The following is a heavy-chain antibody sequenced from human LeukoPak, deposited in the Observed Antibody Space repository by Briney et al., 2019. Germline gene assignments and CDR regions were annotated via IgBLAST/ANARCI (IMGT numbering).Heavy chain of an antibody. J-gene: IGHJ4*02. D-gene: IGHD6-13*01. V-gene: IGHV1-2*02. Sequence: ASVKVSCKASGYTFTGYYMHWVRQAPGQGLEWMGWINPNSGGTNYTQKFQGRVTMTRDTSISTAYMELSRLRSDDTAVYYCAREPAYSSSWYSFDYWGQGTLVTVSS. CDR2: INPNSGGT. CDR1: GYTFTGYY. CDR3: AREPAYSSSWYSFDY.